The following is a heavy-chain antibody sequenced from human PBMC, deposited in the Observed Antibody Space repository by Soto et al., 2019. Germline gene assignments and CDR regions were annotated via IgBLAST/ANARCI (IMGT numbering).Heavy chain of an antibody. CDR3: ASGQGNWGRFDY. V-gene: IGHV3-23*01. J-gene: IGHJ4*02. CDR1: GFTFSSYA. Sequence: EVQLLESGGDLVQPGGSLRLSCAASGFTFSSYAMSWVRQAPGKGLEWVSAISDTVGSTYYADSVKGRFTISRDNSKNTLYLQMNSLRAEDTAVYYCASGQGNWGRFDYWGQGTLVTVSS. CDR2: ISDTVGST. D-gene: IGHD7-27*01.